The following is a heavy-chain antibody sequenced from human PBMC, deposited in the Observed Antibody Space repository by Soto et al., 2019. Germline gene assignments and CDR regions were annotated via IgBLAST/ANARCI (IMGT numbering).Heavy chain of an antibody. Sequence: GGSLRLSCEGSGFTVSSHAMTWIRQAPGKGPEWVSTVTADGGTYYADSVKGRFAMSRDTSENTRYLQMNSQGAEDTAAYYCAPHVSCSGGSCQYDAFAIRGQGTMVTVSS. CDR1: GFTVSSHA. V-gene: IGHV3-23*01. CDR3: APHVSCSGGSCQYDAFAI. J-gene: IGHJ3*02. D-gene: IGHD2-15*01. CDR2: VTADGGT.